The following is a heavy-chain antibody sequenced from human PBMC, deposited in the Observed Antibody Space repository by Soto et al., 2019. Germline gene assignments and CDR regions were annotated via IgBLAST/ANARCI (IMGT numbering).Heavy chain of an antibody. CDR2: IKSKTDGGTI. D-gene: IGHD5-12*01. J-gene: IGHJ4*02. Sequence: GGSLRLSCAASGFTFSNAWMNWVRQAPGKGLEWVGLIKSKTDGGTIDHPAPVKGRFIISRDDSRNTLYLQMNSLKTEDTAVYYCTTAHPRGPDYWGQGTLVTVSS. CDR1: GFTFSNAW. V-gene: IGHV3-15*01. CDR3: TTAHPRGPDY.